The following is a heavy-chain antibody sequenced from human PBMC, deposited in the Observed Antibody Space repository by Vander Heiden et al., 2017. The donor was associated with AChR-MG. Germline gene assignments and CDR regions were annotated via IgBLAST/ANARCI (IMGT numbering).Heavy chain of an antibody. J-gene: IGHJ6*01. CDR1: GFTFRNAW. CDR2: IKSKTDGGTT. D-gene: IGHD2-8*01. CDR3: TTGECTTPLFYYYYGMDV. V-gene: IGHV3-15*01. Sequence: EVQLVDSGGGLVKPGGSLILSCAASGFTFRNAWMSGVRQAPGKGLEWVGRIKSKTDGGTTDYAAPVNGRFTISRDDSKNTLYLQMNSLKTEHPAVYYCTTGECTTPLFYYYYGMDVW.